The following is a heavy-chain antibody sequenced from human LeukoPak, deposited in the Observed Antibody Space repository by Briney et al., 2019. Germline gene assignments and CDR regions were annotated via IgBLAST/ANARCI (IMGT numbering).Heavy chain of an antibody. Sequence: SETLSLTCAVSGYSISSGYFWGWIRQPSGKGLEWIASMYHRGRTYHNPSLESRVTISVDRSKNQFSLKLSSVTAADTAVYYCARDADILAAFDIWGQGTMVTVSS. CDR3: ARDADILAAFDI. V-gene: IGHV4-38-2*02. CDR2: MYHRGRT. D-gene: IGHD2-15*01. J-gene: IGHJ3*02. CDR1: GYSISSGYF.